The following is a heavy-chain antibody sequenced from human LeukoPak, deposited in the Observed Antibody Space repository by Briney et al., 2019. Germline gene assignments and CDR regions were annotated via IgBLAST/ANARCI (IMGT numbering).Heavy chain of an antibody. J-gene: IGHJ4*02. V-gene: IGHV3-30*03. CDR3: ARDRPYSGSYYDY. Sequence: GGSLRLSCAASGFTFSNFAMHWVRQAPGKGLEWVAVISYDGSNEYYADSVKGRFTISRDNSENTLYLQMNSLRAEDTAVYYCARDRPYSGSYYDYWGQGTLVTVSS. CDR1: GFTFSNFA. CDR2: ISYDGSNE. D-gene: IGHD1-26*01.